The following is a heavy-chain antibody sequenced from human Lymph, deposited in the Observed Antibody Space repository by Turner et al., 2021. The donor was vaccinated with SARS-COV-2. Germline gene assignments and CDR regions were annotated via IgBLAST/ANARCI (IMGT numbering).Heavy chain of an antibody. Sequence: QLQLQESGPGLGKPSETLSLTCTVSGGSISSSSYYWGWIRQPPGKGLEWIGNIYYSGSTYYNPSLKSRVTISVDTSKNQFSLKLSSVTAADTAVYYCARLVRRAEYYFDYWGQGTLVTVSS. D-gene: IGHD3-10*01. J-gene: IGHJ4*02. CDR3: ARLVRRAEYYFDY. CDR1: GGSISSSSYY. CDR2: IYYSGST. V-gene: IGHV4-39*01.